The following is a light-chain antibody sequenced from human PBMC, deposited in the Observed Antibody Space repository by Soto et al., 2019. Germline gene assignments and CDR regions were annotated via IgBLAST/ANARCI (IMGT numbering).Light chain of an antibody. Sequence: DIVMTQSPLSLPVTPGEPASISYRTSQRLLHSNGYNYFDWYLQKPAQSPQLLIYLGSNRASGVPDRFSGSGSGTDFTLKISRVEAEDVGVYYCMQALQTRITFGQGTRLAIK. CDR2: LGS. CDR1: QRLLHSNGYNY. V-gene: IGKV2-28*01. CDR3: MQALQTRIT. J-gene: IGKJ5*01.